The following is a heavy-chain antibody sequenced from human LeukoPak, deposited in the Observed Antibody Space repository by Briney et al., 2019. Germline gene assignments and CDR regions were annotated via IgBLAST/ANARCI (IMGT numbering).Heavy chain of an antibody. Sequence: ASVKVSCKTSGYTFTDFGISWVRQAPGQRLEWMGWINAGNGNTKYSQKFQGRVTITRDTSASTAYMELSSLRSEDTAVYYCAREPPSSSWYVAFDYWGQGTLVTVSS. D-gene: IGHD6-13*01. CDR1: GYTFTDFG. CDR2: INAGNGNT. CDR3: AREPPSSSWYVAFDY. J-gene: IGHJ4*02. V-gene: IGHV1-3*01.